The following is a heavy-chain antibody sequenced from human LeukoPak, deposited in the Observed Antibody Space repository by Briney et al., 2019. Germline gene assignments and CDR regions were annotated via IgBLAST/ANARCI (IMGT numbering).Heavy chain of an antibody. Sequence: GGSLRLSCAASGFTFDDYAMHWVRQAPGEGLEWVSLISGDGGSTYYGDSVEGRFTISRDNSKNSLYLQMNSLRTEDTALYYCAHIAVSGSIDYWGQGTLVTVSS. J-gene: IGHJ4*02. CDR2: ISGDGGST. D-gene: IGHD6-19*01. CDR1: GFTFDDYA. V-gene: IGHV3-43*02. CDR3: AHIAVSGSIDY.